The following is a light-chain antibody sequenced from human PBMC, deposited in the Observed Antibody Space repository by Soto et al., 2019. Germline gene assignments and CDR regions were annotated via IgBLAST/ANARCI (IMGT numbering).Light chain of an antibody. CDR3: QQYCTSPT. CDR1: QSLITRY. V-gene: IGKV3-20*01. Sequence: EIVLTQSPGTLSLFPGERATLSCRASQSLITRYLAWYQQKPGQAPRLLIYGASSRATGIPDRFSGSGSGTDVTLTISRLEPEDFAVYSCQQYCTSPTFGQGTRLEIK. CDR2: GAS. J-gene: IGKJ5*01.